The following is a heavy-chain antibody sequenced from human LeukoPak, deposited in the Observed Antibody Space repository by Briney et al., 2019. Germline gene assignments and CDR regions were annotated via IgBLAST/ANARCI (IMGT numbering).Heavy chain of an antibody. CDR2: IYHSGTT. J-gene: IGHJ4*02. V-gene: IGHV4-38-2*01. CDR1: GYSISSGYY. CDR3: ARLGGSYAGRFGAWVDY. D-gene: IGHD3-10*01. Sequence: SETLSLTCDVSGYSISSGYYWGWIRQPPGKGLEWIGSIYHSGTTYYNPSLKSRVTISVDTSKNQFSLKLSSVTAADTAVYYCARLGGSYAGRFGAWVDYWGQGTLVTVSS.